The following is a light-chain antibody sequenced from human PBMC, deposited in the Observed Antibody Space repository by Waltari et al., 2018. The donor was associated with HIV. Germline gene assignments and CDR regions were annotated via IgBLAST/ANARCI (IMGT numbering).Light chain of an antibody. CDR1: SSNIGADYD. CDR3: QSYDRSLSASVV. Sequence: QSVLTQPPSVSGAPGQRVTISCTGGSSNIGADYDVHWYQQIPGTAPKLLISGNKNRPSGVPDRFSSSKSGTYASLAITWLQAEDEADYFCQSYDRSLSASVVFGGGTKLTVL. CDR2: GNK. V-gene: IGLV1-40*01. J-gene: IGLJ2*01.